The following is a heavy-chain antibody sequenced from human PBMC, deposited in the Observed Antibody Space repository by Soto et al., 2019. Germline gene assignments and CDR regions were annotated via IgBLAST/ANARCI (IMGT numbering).Heavy chain of an antibody. V-gene: IGHV5-10-1*01. D-gene: IGHD3-9*01. CDR2: IDPSDSYT. J-gene: IGHJ5*02. Sequence: GESLKISCKCSGYSFTSYWISWVRQMPGKGLEWMGRIDPSDSYTNYSPSFQGHVTISADKSISTAYLQWSSLKASDTAMYYCATTYYDILTGYYPNWFDPWGQGTLVTVSS. CDR1: GYSFTSYW. CDR3: ATTYYDILTGYYPNWFDP.